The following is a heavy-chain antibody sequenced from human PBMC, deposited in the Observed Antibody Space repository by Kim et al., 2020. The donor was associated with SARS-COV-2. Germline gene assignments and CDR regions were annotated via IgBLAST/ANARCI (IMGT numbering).Heavy chain of an antibody. V-gene: IGHV3-7*01. CDR1: GFTFSELW. CDR2: IKGDGSAT. CDR3: AKDAQ. Sequence: GGSLRLSCVASGFTFSELWMSWVRQAPGKGLEWVANIKGDGSATSYVDSVKGRFTISRDNAKNSLFLQMNTLRVDDTAVYYCAKDAQWGQGTLVTVSS. J-gene: IGHJ4*02.